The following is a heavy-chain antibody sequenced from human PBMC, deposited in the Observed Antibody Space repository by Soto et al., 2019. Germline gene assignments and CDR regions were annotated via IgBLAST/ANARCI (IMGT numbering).Heavy chain of an antibody. Sequence: QVQLVESGGGVVQPGRSLRLSCAASGFTFSSYAMHWVRQAPGKGLEWVAVISYDGSNKYYADSVKGRFTISRDNSKNTLYLQMNSLRAEDTAVYYCARDAPDVVVTVSYWYFDLWGRGTLVTVSS. D-gene: IGHD2-21*02. CDR1: GFTFSSYA. V-gene: IGHV3-30-3*01. J-gene: IGHJ2*01. CDR2: ISYDGSNK. CDR3: ARDAPDVVVTVSYWYFDL.